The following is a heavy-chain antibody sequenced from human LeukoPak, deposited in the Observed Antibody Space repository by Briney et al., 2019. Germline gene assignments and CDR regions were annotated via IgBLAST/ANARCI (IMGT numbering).Heavy chain of an antibody. J-gene: IGHJ4*02. D-gene: IGHD6-19*01. CDR2: IYYSGST. Sequence: SETLSLTCTVSGGSISSYYWSWIRQPPGKGLEWIGYIYYSGSTNYNPSLKSRVTISVDTSKNQFSLKLSSVTAADTAVYYCARRQWLVPFDYWGQGTLVTVSS. V-gene: IGHV4-59*12. CDR1: GGSISSYY. CDR3: ARRQWLVPFDY.